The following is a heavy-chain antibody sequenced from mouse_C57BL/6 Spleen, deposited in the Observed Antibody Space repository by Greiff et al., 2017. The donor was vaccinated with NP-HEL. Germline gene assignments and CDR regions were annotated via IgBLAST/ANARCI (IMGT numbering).Heavy chain of an antibody. V-gene: IGHV1-53*01. CDR3: ARIYYDYDVGAPPSYYFDY. D-gene: IGHD2-4*01. J-gene: IGHJ2*01. CDR1: GYTFTSYW. Sequence: QVQLQQPGTELVKPGASVKLSCKASGYTFTSYWMHWVKQRPGQGLEWIGNINPSNGGTNYNEKFKSKATLTVDKSSSTAYMQLSSLTSEDSAVYYCARIYYDYDVGAPPSYYFDYWGQGTTLTVSS. CDR2: INPSNGGT.